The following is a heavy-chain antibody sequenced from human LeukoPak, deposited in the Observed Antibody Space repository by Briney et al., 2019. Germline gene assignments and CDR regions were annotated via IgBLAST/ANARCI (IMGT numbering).Heavy chain of an antibody. CDR1: GFTFSSYA. CDR2: ISGSGGST. D-gene: IGHD6-19*01. CDR3: ARTPTSYSSGWFLHFDY. V-gene: IGHV3-23*01. Sequence: GGSLRLSCAASGFTFSSYAMSWVRQAPGKGLEWVSAISGSGGSTYYADSAKGRFTISRDNSKNTLYLQMNSLRAEDTAVYHCARTPTSYSSGWFLHFDYWGQGTLVTVSS. J-gene: IGHJ4*02.